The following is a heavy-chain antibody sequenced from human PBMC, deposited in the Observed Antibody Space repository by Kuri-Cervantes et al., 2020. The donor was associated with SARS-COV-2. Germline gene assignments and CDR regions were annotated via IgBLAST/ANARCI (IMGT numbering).Heavy chain of an antibody. V-gene: IGHV4-34*01. J-gene: IGHJ6*03. Sequence: ESLKISCAVYGGSFSGYYWSWIRQPPGKGLEWIGEIDHSGSTRYNPSLKSRVTISVDTSKNQFSLKVTSVTAADTAVYYCARLYSRPSPKFVDNRYYYYFMDVWGKGTTVTVSS. D-gene: IGHD6-6*01. CDR2: IDHSGST. CDR3: ARLYSRPSPKFVDNRYYYYFMDV. CDR1: GGSFSGYY.